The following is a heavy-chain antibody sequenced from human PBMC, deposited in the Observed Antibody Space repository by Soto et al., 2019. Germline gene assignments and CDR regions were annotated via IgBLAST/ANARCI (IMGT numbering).Heavy chain of an antibody. CDR2: IWYDGSNK. V-gene: IGHV3-33*01. D-gene: IGHD3-22*01. J-gene: IGHJ4*02. CDR3: ARGVVVSHFDY. Sequence: QVQLVESGGGVVQPGRSLRLSCAASGFTFSSYGMHWVRQAPGKGLEWVAVIWYDGSNKYYADSVKGRFTISRDNSKNTLYLQMNSLRAEDTAVYYCARGVVVSHFDYWGQGTLVTVSS. CDR1: GFTFSSYG.